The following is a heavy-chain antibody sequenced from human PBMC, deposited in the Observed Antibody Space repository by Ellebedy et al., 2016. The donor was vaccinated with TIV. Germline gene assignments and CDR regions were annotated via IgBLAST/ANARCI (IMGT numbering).Heavy chain of an antibody. J-gene: IGHJ3*02. CDR3: AKDRIGAIDI. CDR2: ISGSGGST. V-gene: IGHV3-23*01. D-gene: IGHD2-21*01. CDR1: GFTFDDSA. Sequence: GGSLRLXXAASGFTFDDSAMHWVRQVPGKGLEWVSAISGSGGSTYYADSVKGRFTISRDNSKNTLYLQMNSLRAEDTAVYYCAKDRIGAIDIWGQGTMVTVSS.